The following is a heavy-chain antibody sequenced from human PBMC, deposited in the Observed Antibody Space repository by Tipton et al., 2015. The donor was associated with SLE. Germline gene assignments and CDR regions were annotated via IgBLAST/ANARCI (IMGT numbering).Heavy chain of an antibody. J-gene: IGHJ4*02. D-gene: IGHD6-13*01. Sequence: SLRLSCAASGFTFSSYSMNWVRQAPGKGLEWVSSISSSSSYIYYADSVKGRFTISRDNAKNSLYLQMNSLRAEDTAVYYCARDAGRSSPLDYWGQGTLVTVSS. CDR1: GFTFSSYS. V-gene: IGHV3-21*01. CDR2: ISSSSSYI. CDR3: ARDAGRSSPLDY.